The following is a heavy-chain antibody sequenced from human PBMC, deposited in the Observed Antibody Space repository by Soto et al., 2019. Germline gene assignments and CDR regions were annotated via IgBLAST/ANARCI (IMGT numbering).Heavy chain of an antibody. V-gene: IGHV5-51*01. Sequence: GESLKISCKGSGYGFTTYWIGWVRQLPGQGLEWMGVMFPGDSDTRYSPSFQGQVTMSADPSTNTAYLEWSSLKAADSAMYYCARVPDSSLGTMDVWGQGTTVTVSS. CDR3: ARVPDSSLGTMDV. CDR2: MFPGDSDT. J-gene: IGHJ6*02. D-gene: IGHD6-19*01. CDR1: GYGFTTYW.